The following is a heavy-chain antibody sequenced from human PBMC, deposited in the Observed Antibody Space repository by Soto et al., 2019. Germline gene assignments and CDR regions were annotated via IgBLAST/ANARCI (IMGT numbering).Heavy chain of an antibody. Sequence: QVQLVESGGGVVQPGRSLRLSCAASGFTFSSYGMHWVRQAPGKGLEWVAVISYDGSNKYYADSVKGRFTISRDNSKNPLYLQMNSLRAEDTAVYYCAKGVSTRPSSSSIPFDYWGQGTLVTVSS. CDR1: GFTFSSYG. J-gene: IGHJ4*02. CDR3: AKGVSTRPSSSSIPFDY. D-gene: IGHD6-6*01. V-gene: IGHV3-30*18. CDR2: ISYDGSNK.